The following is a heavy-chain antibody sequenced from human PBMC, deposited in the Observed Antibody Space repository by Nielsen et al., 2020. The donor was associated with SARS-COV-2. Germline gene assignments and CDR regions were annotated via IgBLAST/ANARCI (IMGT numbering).Heavy chain of an antibody. Sequence: GGSLRLSCAASGFTFSSYSMNWVRQAPGKGLEWVSSISSSSSYIYYADSVKSRFTISRDNAKNSLYLQMNSLRAEDTAVYYCARIDSSGWYRGRDYWGQGTLVTVSS. CDR3: ARIDSSGWYRGRDY. V-gene: IGHV3-21*01. CDR2: ISSSSSYI. D-gene: IGHD6-19*01. J-gene: IGHJ4*02. CDR1: GFTFSSYS.